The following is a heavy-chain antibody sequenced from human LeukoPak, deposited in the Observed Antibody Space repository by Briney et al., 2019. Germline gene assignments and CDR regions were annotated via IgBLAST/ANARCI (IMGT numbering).Heavy chain of an antibody. CDR2: IYSGGST. CDR3: ARGPWGSRIYYYYYMDV. D-gene: IGHD7-27*01. V-gene: IGHV3-66*01. J-gene: IGHJ6*03. Sequence: PGGSLRLSCAASEFSVGSNYMTWVRQAPGKGLEWVSLIYSGGSTYYADSVKGRFTISRDNSKNTLYLQMNSLRAEDTAVYYCARGPWGSRIYYYYYMDVWGKGTTVTVSS. CDR1: EFSVGSNY.